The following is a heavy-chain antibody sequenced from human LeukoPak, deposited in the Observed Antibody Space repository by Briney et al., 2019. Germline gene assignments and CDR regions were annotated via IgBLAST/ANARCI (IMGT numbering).Heavy chain of an antibody. V-gene: IGHV1-2*02. J-gene: IGHJ6*03. Sequence: ASVKVSCKASGYTFTSYDISWVRQAPGQGLEWMGWINPNSGGTNYAQKFQGRVTMTRDTSISTAYMELSRLRSDDTAVYYCARALEKYYMDVWGKGTTVTVSS. D-gene: IGHD5-24*01. CDR3: ARALEKYYMDV. CDR1: GYTFTSYD. CDR2: INPNSGGT.